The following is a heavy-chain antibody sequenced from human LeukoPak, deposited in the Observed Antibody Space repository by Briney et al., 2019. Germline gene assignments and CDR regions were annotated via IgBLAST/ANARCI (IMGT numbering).Heavy chain of an antibody. CDR1: GGSFSGYY. CDR3: ARGNKLKFDY. J-gene: IGHJ4*02. D-gene: IGHD1-1*01. CDR2: INHSGST. V-gene: IGHV4-34*01. Sequence: KSSETLSLTCAVYGGSFSGYYWSWIRQPPGKGLEWIGEINHSGSTNYNPSLKSRVTISVDTSKNQFSLKLSSVTAADTAVYYCARGNKLKFDYWGQGTLVTVSS.